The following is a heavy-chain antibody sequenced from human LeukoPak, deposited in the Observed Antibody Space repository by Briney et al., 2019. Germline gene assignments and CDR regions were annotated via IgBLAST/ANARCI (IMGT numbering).Heavy chain of an antibody. CDR1: GGSFSGYY. D-gene: IGHD2-2*01. V-gene: IGHV4-34*01. CDR2: INHSGST. J-gene: IGHJ6*04. Sequence: SETLSLTCAVYGGSFSGYYWSWIREPPGKGLEWIGEINHSGSTNYNPSLKSRVTISVDTSKNQFSLKLSSVTAADTAVYYCALPRARRGTDVWGKGTTVTVSS. CDR3: ALPRARRGTDV.